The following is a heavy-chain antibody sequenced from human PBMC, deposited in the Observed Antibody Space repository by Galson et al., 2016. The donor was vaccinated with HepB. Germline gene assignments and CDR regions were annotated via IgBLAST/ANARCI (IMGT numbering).Heavy chain of an antibody. CDR3: GSAPVVRSVDY. D-gene: IGHD3-10*01. CDR2: TSYDGSIK. V-gene: IGHV3-30-3*01. Sequence: SLRLSCAASGFTFKNYAVHWVRQAPGKGLEWVAGTSYDGSIKFYADSVKGRFTISRDNSKSMLYLQMNSLRLEDMAVYYCGSAPVVRSVDYWGQGTLVTVSS. J-gene: IGHJ4*02. CDR1: GFTFKNYA.